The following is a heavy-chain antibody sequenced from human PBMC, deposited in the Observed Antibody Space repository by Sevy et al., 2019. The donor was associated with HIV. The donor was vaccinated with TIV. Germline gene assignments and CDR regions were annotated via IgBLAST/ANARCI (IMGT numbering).Heavy chain of an antibody. Sequence: GGSLRLSCAASGFTFSNAWMNWVRQAPGKGLEWVGRIKSKTDGGTTNYVAPVKGRFTISRDDSKNTLYLQMNSLKTEDIAVHYCTTDRYTAMLTLDYWGQGTLVTVSS. CDR1: GFTFSNAW. J-gene: IGHJ4*02. CDR3: TTDRYTAMLTLDY. V-gene: IGHV3-15*07. CDR2: IKSKTDGGTT. D-gene: IGHD5-18*01.